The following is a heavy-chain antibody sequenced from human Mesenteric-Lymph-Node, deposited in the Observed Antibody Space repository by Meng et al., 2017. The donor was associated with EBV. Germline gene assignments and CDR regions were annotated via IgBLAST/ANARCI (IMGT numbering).Heavy chain of an antibody. CDR2: IYYTGST. CDR1: GGYVSSGSYY. V-gene: IGHV4-61*01. CDR3: ARGTTVEWFDP. D-gene: IGHD4-23*01. Sequence: QVQLWRSGPGLVTPSERLSLLCTDSGGYVSSGSYYWYWIRQPPGKGLAWIGYIYYTGSTNYNPSLKSRVTISVDTSKNQFSLKLSSVTAADTAVYYCARGTTVEWFDPWGQGTLVTVSS. J-gene: IGHJ5*02.